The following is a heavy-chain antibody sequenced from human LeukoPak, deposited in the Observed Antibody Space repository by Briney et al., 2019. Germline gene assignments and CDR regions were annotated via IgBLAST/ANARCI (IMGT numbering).Heavy chain of an antibody. CDR2: FDPEDGET. J-gene: IGHJ4*02. D-gene: IGHD6-13*01. V-gene: IGHV1-24*01. CDR1: GYTLPELS. Sequence: ASVSVSCMVSGYTLPELSMHWLRQAAGKGVAWVGGFDPEDGETIYAQKFQGRVTMTEDTSTDTAYMELSSLRSEDTAVYYCATDGELQLVRDLLSYWGQGTLVTVSS. CDR3: ATDGELQLVRDLLSY.